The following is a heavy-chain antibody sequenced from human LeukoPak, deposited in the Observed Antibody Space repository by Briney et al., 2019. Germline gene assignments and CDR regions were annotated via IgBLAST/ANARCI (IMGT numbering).Heavy chain of an antibody. CDR1: GYSISSGSY. D-gene: IGHD1-26*01. Sequence: PSETLSLTCSVSGYSISSGSYWGWIRQPPGKGLEWIGSIYHSGSTYYNPSLKSRVTISVDTSKNQFSLKLNPVTAADTAVYYCARISPQWELDAFDIWGQGTMVTVSS. CDR3: ARISPQWELDAFDI. V-gene: IGHV4-38-2*01. CDR2: IYHSGST. J-gene: IGHJ3*02.